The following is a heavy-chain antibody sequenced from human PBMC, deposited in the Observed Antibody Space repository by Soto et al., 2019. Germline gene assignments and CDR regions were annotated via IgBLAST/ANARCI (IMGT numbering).Heavy chain of an antibody. D-gene: IGHD3-10*01. CDR1: GFTFSIYA. V-gene: IGHV3-23*01. Sequence: GGSLRLSFAASGFTFSIYAMSGVRQAPGKGLEWVSAISGSGGSTYYADSVKGRFTIPRDNSKNTLYLQMTSLRAEDTAVYYCAKPPYGSGSYVPYGMDVWGQGTTVTVSS. CDR2: ISGSGGST. J-gene: IGHJ6*02. CDR3: AKPPYGSGSYVPYGMDV.